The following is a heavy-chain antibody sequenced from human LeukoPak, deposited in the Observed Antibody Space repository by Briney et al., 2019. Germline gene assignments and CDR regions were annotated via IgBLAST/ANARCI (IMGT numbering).Heavy chain of an antibody. J-gene: IGHJ4*02. Sequence: SETLSLTCIVPGGSISSSSYYWAWIRQSPGKGLEWIGTFSSGGSAYYNPSLTSRVSISKDTSGNQFSLRLYSVTAADTAVYYCARAPDFDYWGQGTLVTVSS. CDR3: ARAPDFDY. V-gene: IGHV4-39*07. CDR2: FSSGGSA. CDR1: GGSISSSSYY.